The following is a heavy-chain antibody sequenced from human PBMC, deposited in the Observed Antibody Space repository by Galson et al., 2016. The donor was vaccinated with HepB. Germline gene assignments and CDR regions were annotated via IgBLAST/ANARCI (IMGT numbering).Heavy chain of an antibody. D-gene: IGHD3-10*01. CDR1: GFTFSNYW. V-gene: IGHV3-74*01. J-gene: IGHJ5*02. CDR2: INGDGSNI. CDR3: ARAAYS. Sequence: SLRLSCAASGFTFSNYWIHWVRQTPGKGLVWVSCINGDGSNITYADSVKGRFTISRDNAKNTVYLQMNSLRVEDTAIYYCARAAYSWGQGTLVTVSS.